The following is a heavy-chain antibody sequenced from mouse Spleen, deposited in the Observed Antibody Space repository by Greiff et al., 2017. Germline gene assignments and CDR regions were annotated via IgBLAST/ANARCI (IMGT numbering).Heavy chain of an antibody. J-gene: IGHJ3*01. V-gene: IGHV3-1*01. CDR3: ARGYDGYYGATWFAY. Sequence: DVKLQESGPGMVKPSQSLSLTCTVTGYSITSGYDWHWIRHFPGNKLEWMGYISYSGSTNYNPSLKSRISITHDTSKNHFFLKLNSVTTEDTATYDCARGYDGYYGATWFAYWGQGTLVTVSA. CDR2: ISYSGST. D-gene: IGHD2-3*01. CDR1: GYSITSGYD.